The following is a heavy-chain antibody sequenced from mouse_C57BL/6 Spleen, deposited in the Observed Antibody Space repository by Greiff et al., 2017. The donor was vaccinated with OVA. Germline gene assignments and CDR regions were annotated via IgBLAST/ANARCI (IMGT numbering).Heavy chain of an antibody. CDR1: GFNIKDYY. CDR2: IDPEDGDT. V-gene: IGHV14-1*01. CDR3: TTDSNYVWFAY. J-gene: IGHJ3*01. Sequence: VQLQQSGAELVRPGASVKLSCTASGFNIKDYYMHWVKQRPEQGLEWIGRIDPEDGDTEYAPKFQGKATMTADPSSNTAYLQLSSLTSEDTAVYYCTTDSNYVWFAYWGQGTLVTVSA. D-gene: IGHD2-5*01.